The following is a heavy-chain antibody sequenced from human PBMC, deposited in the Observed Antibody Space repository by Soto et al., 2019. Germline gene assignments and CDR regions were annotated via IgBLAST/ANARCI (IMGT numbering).Heavy chain of an antibody. Sequence: SETLSLTCTVSGGSISSGGYYWSWIRQHPGKGLEWIGYIYYSGSTYYNPSLKSRVTISVDTSKNQFSLKLSSVTAADTAVYYCARDQYSSSQGEGDRSWRPYYYYGMDVWGQGTTVTVSS. J-gene: IGHJ6*02. CDR1: GGSISSGGYY. D-gene: IGHD6-13*01. CDR3: ARDQYSSSQGEGDRSWRPYYYYGMDV. CDR2: IYYSGST. V-gene: IGHV4-31*03.